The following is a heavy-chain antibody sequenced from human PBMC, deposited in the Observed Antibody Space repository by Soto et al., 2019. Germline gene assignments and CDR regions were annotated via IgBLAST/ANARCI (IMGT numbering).Heavy chain of an antibody. D-gene: IGHD6-6*01. CDR3: ARGRSSSSGNYFDY. CDR1: GDSVSSNSAT. V-gene: IGHV6-1*01. J-gene: IGHJ4*02. CDR2: TYYRSKWYN. Sequence: QSQTLSLTCAISGDSVSSNSATWNWIRQSPSRGLEWLGRTYYRSKWYNDYVVSVKSRITINPDTSKNQFSLQLNSVTPEDTAVYYCARGRSSSSGNYFDYWGQGTLVTVSS.